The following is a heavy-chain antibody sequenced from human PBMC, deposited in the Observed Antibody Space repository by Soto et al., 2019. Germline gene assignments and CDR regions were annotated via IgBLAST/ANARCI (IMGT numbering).Heavy chain of an antibody. J-gene: IGHJ5*02. CDR1: GGTFSSYA. CDR2: IIPIFGTA. D-gene: IGHD4-17*01. Sequence: QVQLVQSGAEVKKPGSSVKVSCKASGGTFSSYAISWVRQAPGQGLEWMGGIIPIFGTANYAQKFQGRVTITADEATSTAYMELSSLRSEDTAVYYCARVSRSDYGGNFPLCFDPWGQGTLVTVSS. V-gene: IGHV1-69*12. CDR3: ARVSRSDYGGNFPLCFDP.